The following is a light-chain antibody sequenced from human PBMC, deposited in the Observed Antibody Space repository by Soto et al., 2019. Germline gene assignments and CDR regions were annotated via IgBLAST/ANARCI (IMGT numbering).Light chain of an antibody. CDR1: GSSIGTNT. CDR3: AAWDGSLNNVL. J-gene: IGLJ2*01. V-gene: IGLV1-44*01. Sequence: QSVLTQPPSASGTPGQRVTISCSGSGSSIGTNTVNWYRQLPGTAPKLLIYGDNQRPSGVPDRFSGSKSGTSASLAFSGLQSEDEADYYCAAWDGSLNNVLFGGGTKLTVL. CDR2: GDN.